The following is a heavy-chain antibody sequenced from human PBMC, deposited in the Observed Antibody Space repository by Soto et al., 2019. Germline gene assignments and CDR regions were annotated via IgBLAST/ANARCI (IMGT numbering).Heavy chain of an antibody. D-gene: IGHD2-2*01. CDR2: IYHSGST. CDR3: ARVGNCISTSCYGGPHNWFDP. V-gene: IGHV4-30-2*01. J-gene: IGHJ5*02. CDR1: GGSISSGGYS. Sequence: SETLSLTCAVSGGSISSGGYSWSWIRQPPGKGLEWIGYIYHSGSTYYNPSLKSRVTISVDRSKNQFSLKLSSVTAADTAVYYCARVGNCISTSCYGGPHNWFDPWGQGTLVTVSS.